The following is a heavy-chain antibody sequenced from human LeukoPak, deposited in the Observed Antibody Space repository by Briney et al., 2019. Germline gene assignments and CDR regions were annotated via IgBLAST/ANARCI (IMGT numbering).Heavy chain of an antibody. Sequence: PGESLRLSCAASGFTFSSYAMSWVRQAPGKGLEWVSAISGSGGSTYYADSVKGRFTISRDNSKNTLYLQMNSLRAEDTAVYYCAKGGHDILWFGELSSLGYYYYGMDVWGQGTTVTVSS. CDR2: ISGSGGST. CDR1: GFTFSSYA. D-gene: IGHD3-10*01. CDR3: AKGGHDILWFGELSSLGYYYYGMDV. J-gene: IGHJ6*02. V-gene: IGHV3-23*01.